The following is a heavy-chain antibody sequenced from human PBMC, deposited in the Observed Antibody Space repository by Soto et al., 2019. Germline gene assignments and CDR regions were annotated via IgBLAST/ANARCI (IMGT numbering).Heavy chain of an antibody. D-gene: IGHD5-18*01. CDR1: GFTFSSFA. Sequence: GGSLRLSCAASGFTFSSFALSWVRQAPGKGLEWVSAISGSGDGTDYAASVKGRFTISRDNSKNTLYLQMNSLRAEDTAVYYCAGPGYSSQDYWGQGTLVTVSS. J-gene: IGHJ4*02. CDR3: AGPGYSSQDY. V-gene: IGHV3-23*01. CDR2: ISGSGDGT.